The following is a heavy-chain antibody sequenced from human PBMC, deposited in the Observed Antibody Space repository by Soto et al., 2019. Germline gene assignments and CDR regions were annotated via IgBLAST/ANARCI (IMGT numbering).Heavy chain of an antibody. V-gene: IGHV1-69*01. D-gene: IGHD2-2*01. CDR2: IIPIFGTT. J-gene: IGHJ4*02. CDR3: APDCSSTSCYLSSY. Sequence: QVQLVQSGAEVKKPGSSVKVSCKASGGTFSSYAISWVRQAPGQGLEWMGGIIPIFGTTNYAQKFQGRVTITADESTGTAYMELSSLRFEDTAVYYCAPDCSSTSCYLSSYWGQGTLVTVSS. CDR1: GGTFSSYA.